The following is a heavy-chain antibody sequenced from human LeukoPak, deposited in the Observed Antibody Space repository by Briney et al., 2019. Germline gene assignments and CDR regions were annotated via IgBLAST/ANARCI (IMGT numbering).Heavy chain of an antibody. CDR2: IKEEGSEK. V-gene: IGHV3-7*01. Sequence: GGSLRLSCAVSGFTFSSYWMSWVRQAPGKGLEWVASIKEEGSEKHYVDSVKGRFTISRDNAKNSLYLQMSSLRAEDTAVYYCAKDNGADDYYYYGMDVWGQGTTVTVSS. J-gene: IGHJ6*02. D-gene: IGHD1-26*01. CDR1: GFTFSSYW. CDR3: AKDNGADDYYYYGMDV.